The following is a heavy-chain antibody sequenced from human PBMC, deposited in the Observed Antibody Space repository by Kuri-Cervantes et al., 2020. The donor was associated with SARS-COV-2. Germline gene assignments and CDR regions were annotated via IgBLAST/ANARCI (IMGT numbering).Heavy chain of an antibody. CDR1: GGTFSSYT. CDR3: ARNLIWSGYFQFDY. CDR2: IIPILGIA. J-gene: IGHJ4*02. D-gene: IGHD3-3*01. Sequence: SVKVSCKASGGTFSSYTISWVRQAPGQGLEWMGRIIPILGIANYAQKFQGRVTITADKSTSTAYMELSSLRSEDTAVYYCARNLIWSGYFQFDYWGQGTLVTVSS. V-gene: IGHV1-69*02.